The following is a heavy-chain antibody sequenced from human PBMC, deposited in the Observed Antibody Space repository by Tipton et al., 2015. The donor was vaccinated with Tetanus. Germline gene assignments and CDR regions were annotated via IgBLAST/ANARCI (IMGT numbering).Heavy chain of an antibody. CDR2: IDPNSGGT. V-gene: IGHV1-2*02. CDR3: ARDRGDYIYYGMDV. CDR1: GYTFTGYY. D-gene: IGHD3-22*01. J-gene: IGHJ6*02. Sequence: QLVQSGAEVTKPGASVKVSCKASGYTFTGYYIYWVRQAPGQGLEWMGWIDPNSGGTVYAQKFQGRVTMTRDTSISTAYMELRSLRSDDTAVYYCARDRGDYIYYGMDVWGPGTTVTVS.